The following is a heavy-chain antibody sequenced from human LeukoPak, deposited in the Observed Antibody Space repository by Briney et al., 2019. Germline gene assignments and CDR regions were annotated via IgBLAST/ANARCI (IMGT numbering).Heavy chain of an antibody. CDR2: IIPIFGTA. J-gene: IGHJ4*02. Sequence: SVKVSCKASGGTFSSYAISWVRQAPGQGLEWMGGIIPIFGTANYAQKFQGRVTITTHESTSTAYMELSSLRSEDTAVYYCARFVGLYGDYHPHFDYWGQGTLVTVSS. CDR1: GGTFSSYA. V-gene: IGHV1-69*05. D-gene: IGHD4-17*01. CDR3: ARFVGLYGDYHPHFDY.